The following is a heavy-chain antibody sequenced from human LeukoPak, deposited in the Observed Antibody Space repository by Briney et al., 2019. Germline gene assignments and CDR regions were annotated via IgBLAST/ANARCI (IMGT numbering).Heavy chain of an antibody. V-gene: IGHV4-59*01. CDR1: GGSISSYY. Sequence: SETLSLTCTVFGGSISSYYWSWIRQPPGKGLEWIGYIYYSGSTKYNPSLKIRVTISVDTSMTQFSLKLSSVTAADTAVYYCARPATPYYDFWSGYYSDYWYFGLWGRGTLVTVSS. CDR2: IYYSGST. CDR3: ARPATPYYDFWSGYYSDYWYFGL. D-gene: IGHD3-3*01. J-gene: IGHJ2*01.